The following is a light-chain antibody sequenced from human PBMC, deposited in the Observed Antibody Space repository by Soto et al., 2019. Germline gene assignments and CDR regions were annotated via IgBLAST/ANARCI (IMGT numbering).Light chain of an antibody. J-gene: IGKJ1*01. V-gene: IGKV1-13*02. Sequence: AIKLYLSPSSLSASVGDRVTITCRASQGIINYLAWYQQKPGKAPKLLIYDASSLESGVPSRFSGSGSGTEFTLTISSLQPDDFATYYCLQHNIYPWTFGQGANV. CDR2: DAS. CDR1: QGIINY. CDR3: LQHNIYPWT.